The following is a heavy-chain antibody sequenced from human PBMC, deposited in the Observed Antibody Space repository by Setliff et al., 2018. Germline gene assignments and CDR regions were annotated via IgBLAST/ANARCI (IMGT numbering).Heavy chain of an antibody. Sequence: PSETLSLTCTVSGGSISSHYWSWIRQPPGKGLEWIGSIYYSGSTNYNPSLKSRVTISVDTSKNQFSLKLSSVTAADTAVYYCAKDIYGSGSYAVGGYFDYWGQGTQVTVSS. CDR2: IYYSGST. CDR1: GGSISSHY. D-gene: IGHD3-10*01. CDR3: AKDIYGSGSYAVGGYFDY. J-gene: IGHJ4*02. V-gene: IGHV4-59*11.